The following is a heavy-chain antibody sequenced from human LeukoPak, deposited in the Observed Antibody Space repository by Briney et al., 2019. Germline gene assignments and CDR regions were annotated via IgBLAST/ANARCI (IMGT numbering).Heavy chain of an antibody. Sequence: GSLRLSCAVSGFTFSNYAMSWVRPAPGKGLNWVSSISADGDRTYSADSVKGRFSISRDNSKNTLSLQLNSLRVEDTAVYYCVKDDTVTSSFDYWGQGTLITVSS. CDR3: VKDDTVTSSFDY. CDR1: GFTFSNYA. D-gene: IGHD4-17*01. J-gene: IGHJ4*02. CDR2: ISADGDRT. V-gene: IGHV3-23*01.